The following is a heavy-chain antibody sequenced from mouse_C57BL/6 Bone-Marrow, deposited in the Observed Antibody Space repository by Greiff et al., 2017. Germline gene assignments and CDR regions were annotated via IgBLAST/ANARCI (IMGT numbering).Heavy chain of an antibody. CDR2: ISDGGSYT. J-gene: IGHJ3*01. V-gene: IGHV5-4*01. CDR1: GFTFSSYA. D-gene: IGHD1-1*01. Sequence: EVQLVESGGGLVKPGGSLKLSCAASGFTFSSYAMSWVRQTPEKRLEWVATISDGGSYTYYPDNVKGRFTISRDNAKNNLYLQMSHLKSEDTAMXYCARAGSSEAWFAYWGQGTLVTVSA. CDR3: ARAGSSEAWFAY.